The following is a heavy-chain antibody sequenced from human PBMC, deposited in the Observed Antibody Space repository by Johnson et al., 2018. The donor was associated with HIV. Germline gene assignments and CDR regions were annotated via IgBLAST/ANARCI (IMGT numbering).Heavy chain of an antibody. Sequence: VQLVESGGGLVKPGGSLRLSCAASGFTFTNYAMHWVRQAPGKGLEWVSGISWNSGSIDYADSVKGRFTISRDNAKNSLYLQMNSLRAEDTAFYYCAKDMSYDSRGDAFDIWGQGTMVTVSS. D-gene: IGHD3-22*01. CDR1: GFTFTNYA. CDR3: AKDMSYDSRGDAFDI. J-gene: IGHJ3*02. V-gene: IGHV3-9*01. CDR2: ISWNSGSI.